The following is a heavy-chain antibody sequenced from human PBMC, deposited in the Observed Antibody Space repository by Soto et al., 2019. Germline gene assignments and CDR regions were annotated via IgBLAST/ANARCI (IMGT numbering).Heavy chain of an antibody. Sequence: GGSLRLSCAASGFTFSTYSMNWVRQAPGKGLEWVSYISSGSATIYYADSVKGRFTISRDNAKNSLSLQMNSLRAEDTSVYYCALDEQQLDCFAYWGQGTQVTVSS. D-gene: IGHD6-13*01. CDR3: ALDEQQLDCFAY. CDR1: GFTFSTYS. CDR2: ISSGSATI. V-gene: IGHV3-48*01. J-gene: IGHJ4*02.